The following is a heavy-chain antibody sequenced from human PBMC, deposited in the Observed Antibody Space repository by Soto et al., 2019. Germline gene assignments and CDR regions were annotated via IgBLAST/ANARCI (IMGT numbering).Heavy chain of an antibody. V-gene: IGHV4-34*01. CDR2: INHSGST. J-gene: IGHJ6*03. CDR1: GGSFSGYY. Sequence: QVQLQQWGAGLLKPSETLSLTCAVYGGSFSGYYWSWIRQPPGKGLEWIGEINHSGSTNYNPSLKSRVTISVDTSKNQFSLKLSSVTAADTAVYYCARGDVTMVRGVNRGDYMDVWGKGTTVTVSS. CDR3: ARGDVTMVRGVNRGDYMDV. D-gene: IGHD3-10*01.